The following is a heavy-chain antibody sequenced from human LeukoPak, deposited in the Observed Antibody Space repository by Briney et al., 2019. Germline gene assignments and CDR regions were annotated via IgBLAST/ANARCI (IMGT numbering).Heavy chain of an antibody. D-gene: IGHD2-15*01. CDR2: ISDIGGST. CDR3: AKRYCSGGSCYSSAFDI. CDR1: GFTFNSYA. Sequence: PGGSLRLSCAASGFTFNSYAMTWVRQAPGKGLEWVSVISDIGGSTYYADSVKGRFTISRDTSKNTLYLQMNRLRAEDTAVYYCAKRYCSGGSCYSSAFDIWGQGTMVTVSS. J-gene: IGHJ3*02. V-gene: IGHV3-23*01.